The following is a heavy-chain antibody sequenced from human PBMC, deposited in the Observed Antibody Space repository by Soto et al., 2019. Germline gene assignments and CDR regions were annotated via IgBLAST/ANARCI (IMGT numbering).Heavy chain of an antibody. D-gene: IGHD4-17*01. V-gene: IGHV3-11*05. CDR3: ARDSVYYGDYELNYFDY. J-gene: IGHJ4*02. CDR1: GFTFSDYY. CDR2: MSSSSSYT. Sequence: PGGSLRLSCAASGFTFSDYYMSWIRQAPGKGLEWVSYMSSSSSYTNYADSVKGRFTISRDNAKSSLYLQMNSLRVEDTAVYYCARDSVYYGDYELNYFDYWGQGTLVTVSS.